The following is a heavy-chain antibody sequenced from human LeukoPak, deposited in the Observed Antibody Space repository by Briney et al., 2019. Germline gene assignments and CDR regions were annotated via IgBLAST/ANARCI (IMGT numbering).Heavy chain of an antibody. CDR3: AKVLRGFTYGKFDY. J-gene: IGHJ4*02. D-gene: IGHD5-18*01. Sequence: GGSLRLSCAASGFTFSSYGMSWVRQAPGKGLEWVSGISGSDSSTYYADSVKGRFTISRDNSKNTLYLQMNSLRAEDTAVYYCAKVLRGFTYGKFDYWGKGTLVTVSS. V-gene: IGHV3-23*01. CDR2: ISGSDSST. CDR1: GFTFSSYG.